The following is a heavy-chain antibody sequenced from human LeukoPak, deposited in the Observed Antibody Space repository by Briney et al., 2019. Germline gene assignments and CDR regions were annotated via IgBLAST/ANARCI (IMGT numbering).Heavy chain of an antibody. CDR2: IYYSGST. J-gene: IGHJ5*02. Sequence: SETLSLTCTVSGGSISSGDYYWSWIRQPPGKGLEWIGYIYYSGSTYYNPSLKSRVTISVDRSKNQFSLKLSSVTAADTAVYYCARDRSSGYYREGNWFDPWGQGTLVTVSS. CDR3: ARDRSSGYYREGNWFDP. CDR1: GGSISSGDYY. V-gene: IGHV4-30-4*01. D-gene: IGHD3-22*01.